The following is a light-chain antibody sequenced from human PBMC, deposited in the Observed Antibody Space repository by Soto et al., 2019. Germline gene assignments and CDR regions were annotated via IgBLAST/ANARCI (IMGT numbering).Light chain of an antibody. CDR2: DVS. CDR3: CSYAGSCTPYV. Sequence: ALTQPRSVSGSPGQSVTISCTGTSSDVGGYNYVSWYQQHPGKAPKLMIYDVSKRPSGVPDRFSGSKSGNTASLTISGLQAEDEADYYCCSYAGSCTPYVFGTGTKV. V-gene: IGLV2-11*01. J-gene: IGLJ1*01. CDR1: SSDVGGYNY.